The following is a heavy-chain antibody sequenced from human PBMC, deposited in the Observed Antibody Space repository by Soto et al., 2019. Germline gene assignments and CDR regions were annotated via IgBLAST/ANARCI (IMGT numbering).Heavy chain of an antibody. J-gene: IGHJ5*02. D-gene: IGHD3-3*01. CDR2: IIPIFGTA. Sequence: SVNVSCNASGGTFSSYAISWVRQAPGQGLEWMGGIIPIFGTANYAQKFQCRVTITAYESTSTAYMELSSLRSEDTAVYYCARDPFWSGYHWFDPWGQGTLVTVSS. CDR1: GGTFSSYA. CDR3: ARDPFWSGYHWFDP. V-gene: IGHV1-69*13.